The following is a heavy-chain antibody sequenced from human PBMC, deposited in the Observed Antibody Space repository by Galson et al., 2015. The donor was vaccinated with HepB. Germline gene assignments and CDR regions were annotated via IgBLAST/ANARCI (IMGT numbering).Heavy chain of an antibody. CDR1: GFTFSSYG. D-gene: IGHD6-13*01. J-gene: IGHJ6*02. CDR2: ISYEGSNK. CDR3: AKDGGREGSSDLPPVHYYGMNV. Sequence: SLRLSCAASGFTFSSYGMHWVRQAPGKGLEWVAVISYEGSNKYYADSVKGRLTISRDNSKNTLYLQMNSLRAEDTAVYYCAKDGGREGSSDLPPVHYYGMNVWGQGTTVTVSS. V-gene: IGHV3-30*18.